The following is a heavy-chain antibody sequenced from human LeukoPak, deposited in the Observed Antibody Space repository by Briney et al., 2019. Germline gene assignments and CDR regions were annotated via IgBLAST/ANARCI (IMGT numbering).Heavy chain of an antibody. CDR3: ATHPAYCSGGSCYGNWFDP. J-gene: IGHJ5*02. CDR2: IDPSDSYT. CDR1: GYSFTSYW. Sequence: GESLRISCKGSGYSFTSYWISWVRQMPGKGLEWMGRIDPSDSYTNYSPSFQGHVTISADNSISTAYLQWSSLKASDTAMYYCATHPAYCSGGSCYGNWFDPWGQGTLVSVSS. V-gene: IGHV5-10-1*01. D-gene: IGHD2-15*01.